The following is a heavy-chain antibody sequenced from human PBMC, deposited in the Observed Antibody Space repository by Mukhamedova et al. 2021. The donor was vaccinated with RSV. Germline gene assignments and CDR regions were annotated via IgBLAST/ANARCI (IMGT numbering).Heavy chain of an antibody. Sequence: QSPGHGLQWVAYITSSSNYVNYGDSVKGRFTISRDNAKNSLYLQMDSLRVEDTAIYYCARVNDADQGDALDLWGQGTMVTVSA. CDR2: ITSSSNYV. J-gene: IGHJ3*01. CDR3: ARVNDADQGDALDL. D-gene: IGHD1-1*01. V-gene: IGHV3-11*05.